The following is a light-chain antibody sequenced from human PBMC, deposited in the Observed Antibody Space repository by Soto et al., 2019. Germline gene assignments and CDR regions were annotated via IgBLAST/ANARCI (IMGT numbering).Light chain of an antibody. CDR3: QQRHMWPIT. CDR2: DAY. V-gene: IGKV3-11*01. CDR1: HSFRSM. J-gene: IGKJ5*01. Sequence: VLTPGPVTLSLSRAERATLSCRASHSFRSMLSWYQQKPGQPPRLLIYDAYNWATGIPPRFSGSGSGTDVTLTISSLEPEDSAVYYCQQRHMWPITFGQGTRLEIK.